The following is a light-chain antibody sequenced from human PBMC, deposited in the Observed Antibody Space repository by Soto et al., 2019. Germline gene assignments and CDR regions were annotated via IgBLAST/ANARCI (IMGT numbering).Light chain of an antibody. Sequence: QSVLTQPPSVSGAPGQRVTISCTGSSSKIGAGYDVHWYQQRPGTAPKLLIFGNLNRPSGVPDRFSGSKSGTSASLAITGRQDEDEGDYYLQSYDSTPSARYVFGTGTQLTVL. V-gene: IGLV1-40*01. CDR1: SSKIGAGYD. J-gene: IGLJ1*01. CDR3: QSYDSTPSARYV. CDR2: GNL.